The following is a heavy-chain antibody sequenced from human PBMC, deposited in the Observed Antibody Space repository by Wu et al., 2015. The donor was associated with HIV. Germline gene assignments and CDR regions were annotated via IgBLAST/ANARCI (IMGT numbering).Heavy chain of an antibody. CDR2: INPSGGST. D-gene: IGHD3-10*01. CDR1: GYTFSEYY. V-gene: IGHV1-46*01. CDR3: VRGDTIMVIRGVDNYYYYGMDV. J-gene: IGHJ6*02. Sequence: QVQLMQSGAEVKKPGASVTVSCKASGYTFSEYYIHWVRQAPGQGLEWVGMINPSGGSTIYAQKFQGRVTMTRDTSTNTVYLKLRSLRPDDAAIFYCVRGDTIMVIRGVDNYYYYGMDVWGQGTTVTVSS.